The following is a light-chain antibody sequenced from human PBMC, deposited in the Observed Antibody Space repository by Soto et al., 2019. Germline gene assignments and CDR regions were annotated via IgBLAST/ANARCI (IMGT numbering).Light chain of an antibody. CDR2: GAS. J-gene: IGKJ1*01. CDR3: QQYGNSPKT. Sequence: AQCPSLPLLCPRKRNNLPFPASQSVRGNNLACYQQKPGQAPRXXIFGASSRATGIPDRFSGSGSGTDVTLNITGLAREDFTVYYGQQYGNSPKTFGQGTKVDIK. V-gene: IGKV3-20*01. CDR1: QSVRGNN.